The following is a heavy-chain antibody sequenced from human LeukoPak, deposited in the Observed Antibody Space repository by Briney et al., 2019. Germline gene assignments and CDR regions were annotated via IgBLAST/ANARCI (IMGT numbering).Heavy chain of an antibody. V-gene: IGHV4-4*07. CDR1: GGSISSYY. D-gene: IGHD3-22*01. CDR3: ARVQYYYDSSGEVDY. CDR2: IYTSGST. Sequence: PSETPSLTCTVSGGSISSYYWSWIRQPAGKGLEWIGRIYTSGSTNYNPSLKSRVTMSVDTSKNQFSLKLSSVTAADTAVYYCARVQYYYDSSGEVDYWGQGTLVTVSS. J-gene: IGHJ4*02.